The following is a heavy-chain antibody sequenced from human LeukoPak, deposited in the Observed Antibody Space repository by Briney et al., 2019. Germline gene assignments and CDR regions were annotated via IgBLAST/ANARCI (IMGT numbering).Heavy chain of an antibody. CDR2: ISSSSSYI. Sequence: PGGSLRLSCAASGFTFSSYSMNWVRQAPGKGLEWVSSISSSSSYIYYADSVKGRFTISRDNAKNSLYLQMNSLRAEDTAVYYYARASGSYSGLYWFDPWGQGTLVTVSS. CDR1: GFTFSSYS. D-gene: IGHD1-26*01. V-gene: IGHV3-21*01. J-gene: IGHJ5*02. CDR3: ARASGSYSGLYWFDP.